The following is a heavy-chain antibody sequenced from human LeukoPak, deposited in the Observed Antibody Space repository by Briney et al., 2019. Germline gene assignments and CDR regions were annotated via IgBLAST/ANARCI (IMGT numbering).Heavy chain of an antibody. CDR2: ISYDGSNK. CDR3: AKHKENYGDSCLDDY. D-gene: IGHD4-17*01. V-gene: IGHV3-30*18. J-gene: IGHJ4*02. Sequence: GGSLRLSCAASGFTFSSYGMHWVRQAPGKGLEWVAVISYDGSNKYYADSVKGRFTISRDSSKSTLYLQMNSLRAEDTAVYYCAKHKENYGDSCLDDYWGQGTLVTVSS. CDR1: GFTFSSYG.